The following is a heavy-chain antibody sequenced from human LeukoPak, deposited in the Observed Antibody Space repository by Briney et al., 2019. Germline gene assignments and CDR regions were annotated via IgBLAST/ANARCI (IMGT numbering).Heavy chain of an antibody. V-gene: IGHV3-30*02. CDR1: GYTFTSYY. D-gene: IGHD3-22*01. J-gene: IGHJ4*02. Sequence: SCKASGYTFTSYYMHWVRQAPGKGLEWVAFIRYYGSDKNYADSVKGRFTISRDNSKNTLYLQMNSLRAEDTAVYYCGRNSGYYFDYWGQGTLVTVSS. CDR2: IRYYGSDK. CDR3: GRNSGYYFDY.